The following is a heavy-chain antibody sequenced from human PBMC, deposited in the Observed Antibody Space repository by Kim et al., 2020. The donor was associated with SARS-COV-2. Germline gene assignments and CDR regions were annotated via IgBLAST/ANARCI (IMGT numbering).Heavy chain of an antibody. D-gene: IGHD2-15*01. CDR3: AKEAAIYCSGVSCYSDY. Sequence: VRGRFTISRDDSKNTLYLQMNSLRAEDTAVYYGAKEAAIYCSGVSCYSDYWGQGTLVTVSS. V-gene: IGHV3-23*03. J-gene: IGHJ4*02.